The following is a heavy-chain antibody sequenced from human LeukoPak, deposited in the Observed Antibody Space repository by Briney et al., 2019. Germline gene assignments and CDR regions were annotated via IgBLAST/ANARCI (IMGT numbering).Heavy chain of an antibody. Sequence: ASVKVSCKASGYTFTSYDINWVRQATGQGLEWMGWMNPNSGNTGYAHKFQGRVTMTRNTSISTAYMELSSLRSEDTAVYYCARVTKWLDLDYWGQGTLVTVSS. CDR2: MNPNSGNT. CDR3: ARVTKWLDLDY. V-gene: IGHV1-8*01. CDR1: GYTFTSYD. J-gene: IGHJ4*02. D-gene: IGHD6-19*01.